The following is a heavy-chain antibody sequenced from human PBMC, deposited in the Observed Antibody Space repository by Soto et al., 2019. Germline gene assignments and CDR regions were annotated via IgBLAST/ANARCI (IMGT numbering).Heavy chain of an antibody. CDR3: TTDPLITIFGVVISLYDY. CDR1: GFTFSNAW. D-gene: IGHD3-3*01. J-gene: IGHJ4*02. Sequence: EVQLVESGGGLVKPGGSLRLSCAASGFTFSNAWMNWVRQAPGKGLEWVGRIKSKTDGGTTDYVAPVKGRFTISRGDSKDTLYLQMNSLKTEYTAVYYCTTDPLITIFGVVISLYDYWGQGTLVTVSS. V-gene: IGHV3-15*07. CDR2: IKSKTDGGTT.